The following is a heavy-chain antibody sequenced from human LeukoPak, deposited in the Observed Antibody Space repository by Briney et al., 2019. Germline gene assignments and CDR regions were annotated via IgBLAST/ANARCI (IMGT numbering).Heavy chain of an antibody. J-gene: IGHJ5*02. CDR3: ATVLNYGSGSYLDP. CDR1: GGSISNYY. V-gene: IGHV4-4*07. CDR2: IYTSGST. D-gene: IGHD3-10*01. Sequence: PSETLSLTCTVSGGSISNYYWTWIRQPAGKGLEWIGRIYTSGSTNYNPSLKRRVTMSVDTSKNHFSHKLSSVTAADTVVYYWATVLNYGSGSYLDPWGQGTLVTVSS.